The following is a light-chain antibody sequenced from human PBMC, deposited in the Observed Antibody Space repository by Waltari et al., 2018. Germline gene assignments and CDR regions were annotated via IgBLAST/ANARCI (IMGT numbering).Light chain of an antibody. CDR2: YDS. CDR1: NIGSYM. V-gene: IGLV3-21*04. J-gene: IGLJ1*01. Sequence: SYVLTQPPSVSVAPGETASITCGGDNIGSYMVHWYQQKPGQAPVLVIFYDSDRPSGIPARFSGSNSGNTATLTITSVEAGDEARYYCQVWHADIDPGVFGTGTEVTVL. CDR3: QVWHADIDPGV.